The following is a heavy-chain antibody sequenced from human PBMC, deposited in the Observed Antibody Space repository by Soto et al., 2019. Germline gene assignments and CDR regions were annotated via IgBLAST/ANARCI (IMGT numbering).Heavy chain of an antibody. CDR1: GGSISDGYY. CDR3: ATVGGADGALWFEF. Sequence: QVQLQESGPGLVKPSETLSLTCTVSGGSISDGYYWTWIRQHPTKGLEWIGYISFSGSTYYNPSLESRITILVDTSKNQFSLRLYSLTAADTAIYYCATVGGADGALWFEFWGQGTLVTVSS. V-gene: IGHV4-31*03. D-gene: IGHD1-26*01. J-gene: IGHJ4*02. CDR2: ISFSGST.